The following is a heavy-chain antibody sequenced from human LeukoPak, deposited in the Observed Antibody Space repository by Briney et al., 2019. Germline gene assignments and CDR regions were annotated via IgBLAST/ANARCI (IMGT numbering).Heavy chain of an antibody. V-gene: IGHV3-48*03. Sequence: PGGSLRLSCAASGFTFSSYEMNWVRQAPGKGLEWVSYISSSGSTIYYADSVKGRFTISRDNAKNSLYLQMNSLRAEDTAVYYCARGEDIVVVVAATGPFDYWGQGTLVTVSS. J-gene: IGHJ4*02. CDR3: ARGEDIVVVVAATGPFDY. CDR2: ISSSGSTI. CDR1: GFTFSSYE. D-gene: IGHD2-15*01.